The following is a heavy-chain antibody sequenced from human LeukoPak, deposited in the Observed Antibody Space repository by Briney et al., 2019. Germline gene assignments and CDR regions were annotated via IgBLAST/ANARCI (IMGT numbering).Heavy chain of an antibody. CDR3: AASITMFDY. J-gene: IGHJ4*02. CDR1: GFTLSSYV. D-gene: IGHD3-10*01. Sequence: GSLRLSCAASGFTLSSYVMTWVRQAPGKGLEWVANIKEDGSVKYYVESVKGRFTISRDNAKNSLYLQMNSLRAEDTAVYYCAASITMFDYWGQGTLVTVSS. V-gene: IGHV3-7*02. CDR2: IKEDGSVK.